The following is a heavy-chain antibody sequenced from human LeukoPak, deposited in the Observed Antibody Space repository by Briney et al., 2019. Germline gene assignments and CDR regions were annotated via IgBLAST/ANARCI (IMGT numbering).Heavy chain of an antibody. Sequence: SETLSLTCTVSGGSISSGSYYWSWIRQPAGKGLEWIGRIYTSGSTNYNPSLKSRVTISVDTSKNQFSLKLSSVTAADTAVYYCARLGGRRDGYNFGYWGQGTLVTVSS. V-gene: IGHV4-61*02. D-gene: IGHD5-24*01. CDR3: ARLGGRRDGYNFGY. CDR1: GGSISSGSYY. CDR2: IYTSGST. J-gene: IGHJ4*02.